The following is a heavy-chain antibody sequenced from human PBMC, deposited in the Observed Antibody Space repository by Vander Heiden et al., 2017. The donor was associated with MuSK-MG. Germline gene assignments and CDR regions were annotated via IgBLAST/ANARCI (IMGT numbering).Heavy chain of an antibody. J-gene: IGHJ4*02. D-gene: IGHD1-26*01. Sequence: EVQLVESGGGLVKPGGSLSLSCAASGFTFSTLSLNWVRQAPGKGLEWVSSISSSSSYIYYADSVKGRFTISRDNAKNSLYLQMNSLRAEVTAVYYCARDPWVGATNRYFDYWGQGTLVTVSS. CDR2: ISSSSSYI. CDR1: GFTFSTLS. V-gene: IGHV3-21*01. CDR3: ARDPWVGATNRYFDY.